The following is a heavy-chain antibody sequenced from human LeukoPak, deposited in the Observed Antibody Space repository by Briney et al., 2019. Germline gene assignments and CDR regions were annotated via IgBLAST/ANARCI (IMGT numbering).Heavy chain of an antibody. D-gene: IGHD2-15*01. CDR3: ARGHIVVVVAATAYYFDY. J-gene: IGHJ4*02. V-gene: IGHV4-59*12. CDR1: GGSISSYY. CDR2: IYYSGST. Sequence: SETLSLTCTVSGGSISSYYWSWIRQPPGKGLEWIGYIYYSGSTNYNPSLKSRVTISVDTSRNQFSLKLSSVTAADTAVYYCARGHIVVVVAATAYYFDYWGQGTLVTVSS.